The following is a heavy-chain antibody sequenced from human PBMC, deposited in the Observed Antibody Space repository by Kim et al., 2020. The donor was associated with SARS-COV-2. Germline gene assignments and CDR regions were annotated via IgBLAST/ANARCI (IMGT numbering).Heavy chain of an antibody. Sequence: ASVKVSCKASGYTFTSYAMNWVRQAPGQGLEWMGWINTNTGNPTYAQGFTGRFVFSLDTSVSTAYLQISSLKAEDTAVYYCARDRDVLLWFGGGYFDLWGRGTLVTVSS. CDR3: ARDRDVLLWFGGGYFDL. D-gene: IGHD3-10*01. CDR2: INTNTGNP. J-gene: IGHJ2*01. V-gene: IGHV7-4-1*02. CDR1: GYTFTSYA.